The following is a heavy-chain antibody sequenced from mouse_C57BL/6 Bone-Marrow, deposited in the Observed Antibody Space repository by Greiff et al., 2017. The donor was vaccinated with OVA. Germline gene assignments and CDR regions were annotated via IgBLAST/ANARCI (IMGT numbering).Heavy chain of an antibody. V-gene: IGHV7-1*01. D-gene: IGHD1-1*01. J-gene: IGHJ1*03. CDR2: SRNKDNDYTT. Sequence: DVMLVESGGGLVQSGRSLRLSCATSGFTFSDFYMEWVRQAPGKGLEWIAASRNKDNDYTTEDSASVKGRFIVSRDTSQSILYLQMNALRAEDTAIYYGAREAPTVGGGYFDMWGTGTAVTVTS. CDR3: AREAPTVGGGYFDM. CDR1: GFTFSDFY.